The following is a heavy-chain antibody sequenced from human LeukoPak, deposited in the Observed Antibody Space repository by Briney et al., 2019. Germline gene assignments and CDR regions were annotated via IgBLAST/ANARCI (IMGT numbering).Heavy chain of an antibody. CDR3: ARVVTGYCDY. CDR1: SGSFSGYY. J-gene: IGHJ4*02. V-gene: IGHV4-34*01. D-gene: IGHD3-22*01. CDR2: INHSGST. Sequence: SETLSLTCGVYSGSFSGYYWSWIRQPPGKGLEWIGEINHSGSTNYNPSLKSRVTISVDTSKNQFSLKLSSVTAADTAVYYCARVVTGYCDYWGQGTLVTVSS.